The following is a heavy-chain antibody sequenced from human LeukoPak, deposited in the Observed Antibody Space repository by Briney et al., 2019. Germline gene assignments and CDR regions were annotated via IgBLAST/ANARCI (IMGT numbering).Heavy chain of an antibody. CDR1: GFTFSSYW. Sequence: GGSLRLSCAASGFTFSSYWMHWVRQAPGKGLVWVSRINSDGSSTSYADSVKGRFTISRDNAKNTLYLQMNSLRAEDTAVYYCARDGGYSGYGYYYYMDVWGKGTTVTVSS. J-gene: IGHJ6*03. D-gene: IGHD5-12*01. V-gene: IGHV3-74*01. CDR3: ARDGGYSGYGYYYYMDV. CDR2: INSDGSST.